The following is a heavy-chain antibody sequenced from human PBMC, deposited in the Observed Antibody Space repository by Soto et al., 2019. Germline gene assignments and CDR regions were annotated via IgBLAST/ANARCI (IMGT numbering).Heavy chain of an antibody. J-gene: IGHJ4*02. CDR1: GGSVSSGSYY. V-gene: IGHV4-61*01. D-gene: IGHD6-19*01. Sequence: SESLFLTCTVSGGSVSSGSYYSALIRQPPGKGLEWIGYIYSSGSTLYNPSLKSRVIMSVDTSMNQFSLKLSSVTAAAPAVYYCARDSLAVFDSWGQGTLVTVS. CDR2: IYSSGST. CDR3: ARDSLAVFDS.